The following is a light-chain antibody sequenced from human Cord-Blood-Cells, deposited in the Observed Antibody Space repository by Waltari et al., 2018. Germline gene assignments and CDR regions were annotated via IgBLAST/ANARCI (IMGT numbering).Light chain of an antibody. CDR1: QSISSY. CDR2: AAS. CDR3: QQSYSTLPMYS. J-gene: IGKJ2*03. Sequence: DIQMTQSPSSLSASVGDRVTITCRASQSISSYLNWYQQKPGKAPKLLIYAASSLQSGVPSRFGGSGSGTDFSLTISSLQPEDFATCYCQQSYSTLPMYSFGQGTKLEIK. V-gene: IGKV1-39*01.